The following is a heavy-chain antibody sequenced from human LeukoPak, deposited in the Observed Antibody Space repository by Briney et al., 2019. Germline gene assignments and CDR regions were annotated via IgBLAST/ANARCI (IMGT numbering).Heavy chain of an antibody. D-gene: IGHD3-22*01. V-gene: IGHV1-24*01. CDR1: GYTLTDFS. CDR3: ATLDSYYDNSGRPLIPD. CDR2: FNREDDEP. Sequence: ASLKVSCNISGYTLTDFSMHWVRQAPGKGLEWMGGFNREDDEPIYAPHFRGRVTVTEDTSTDTAYMELSSLRPEDTAVYYCATLDSYYDNSGRPLIPDWGQGTLVTVSS. J-gene: IGHJ4*02.